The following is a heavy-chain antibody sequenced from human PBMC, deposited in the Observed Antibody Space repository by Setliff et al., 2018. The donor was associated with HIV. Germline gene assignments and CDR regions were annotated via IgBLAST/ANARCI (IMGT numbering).Heavy chain of an antibody. CDR2: IYTSGRT. V-gene: IGHV4-4*07. J-gene: IGHJ6*03. Sequence: SETLSLTCTVSGGSISRYYWSWIRQSAGKGLQWIGDIYTSGRTNYNPSLKSRVTMSLDTPKKQFSLKLNSVTAADTAVYYCARAGDSSGNCHPPHSSYMDVWGKGTTVTVSS. CDR1: GGSISRYY. CDR3: ARAGDSSGNCHPPHSSYMDV. D-gene: IGHD3-22*01.